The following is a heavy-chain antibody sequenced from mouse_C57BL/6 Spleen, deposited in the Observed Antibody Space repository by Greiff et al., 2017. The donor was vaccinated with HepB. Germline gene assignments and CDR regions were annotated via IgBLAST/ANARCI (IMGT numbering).Heavy chain of an antibody. J-gene: IGHJ3*01. CDR2: IDPSDSYT. D-gene: IGHD1-1*01. V-gene: IGHV1-50*01. CDR1: GYTFTSYW. Sequence: QVQLQQPGAELVKPGASVKLSCKASGYTFTSYWMQWVKQRPGQGLEWIGEIDPSDSYTNYNQKFKGKATLTVDTSSSTAYMQLSSLTSEDSAVYYCARDYGKKDSWFAYWGQGTLVTVSA. CDR3: ARDYGKKDSWFAY.